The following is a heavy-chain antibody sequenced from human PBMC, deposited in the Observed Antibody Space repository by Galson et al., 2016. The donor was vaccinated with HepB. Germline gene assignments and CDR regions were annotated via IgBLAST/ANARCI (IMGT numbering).Heavy chain of an antibody. Sequence: SVKVSCKASGFTFTTSAVQWVRQTRGQRLEWIGWIVVGSRGTKSSQQFQERVTFTGDMSTSTSYMELTSLTSDVTAVYYCAAGKSYRNFLWGQGTLVTVSS. CDR2: IVVGSRGT. CDR3: AAGKSYRNFL. CDR1: GFTFTTSA. V-gene: IGHV1-58*01. D-gene: IGHD2/OR15-2a*01. J-gene: IGHJ4*02.